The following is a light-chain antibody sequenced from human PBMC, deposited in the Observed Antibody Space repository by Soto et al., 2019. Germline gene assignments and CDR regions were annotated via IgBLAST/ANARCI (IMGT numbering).Light chain of an antibody. CDR2: KAS. V-gene: IGKV1-5*03. J-gene: IGKJ4*01. CDR1: ENVNNW. CDR3: QQYNGHPLT. Sequence: DIQMTQSPSTLSASVGDRATISCRASENVNNWVAWHQQKPGKAPKLLIYKASTLESEVPSRFSGSGFGTEFTLTISSLQTDDFSTYYCQQYNGHPLTFGGGTKVEIK.